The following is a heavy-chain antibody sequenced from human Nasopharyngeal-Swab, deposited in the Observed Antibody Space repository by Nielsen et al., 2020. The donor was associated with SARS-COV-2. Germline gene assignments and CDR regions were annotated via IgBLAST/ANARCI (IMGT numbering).Heavy chain of an antibody. V-gene: IGHV4-59*08. CDR3: ARGGTSPFDS. D-gene: IGHD6-25*01. Sequence: SETLSLTCTVSDGSIFSYYWSWIRLLPGKGLEWIGYIYYSGSTNYNPSLESRVTISVDTSKNQFSLKLNSVTAADTAVYYCARGGTSPFDSWGQGTLVTVSS. J-gene: IGHJ5*01. CDR2: IYYSGST. CDR1: DGSIFSYY.